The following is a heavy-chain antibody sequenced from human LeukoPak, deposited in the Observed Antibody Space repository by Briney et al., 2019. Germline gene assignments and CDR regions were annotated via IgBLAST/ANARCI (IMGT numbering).Heavy chain of an antibody. CDR3: AKAQPLHRSGPFDY. Sequence: GGSLRLSCAASGFTFSSYAVSWVRQAPGKGLEWVSTIGGTGGTTYYADSVEGRFTISRDNSKNTLYLQMNSLRAEDTAVYYCAKAQPLHRSGPFDYWGQGTLVTVSS. J-gene: IGHJ4*02. V-gene: IGHV3-23*01. CDR1: GFTFSSYA. D-gene: IGHD3-10*01. CDR2: IGGTGGTT.